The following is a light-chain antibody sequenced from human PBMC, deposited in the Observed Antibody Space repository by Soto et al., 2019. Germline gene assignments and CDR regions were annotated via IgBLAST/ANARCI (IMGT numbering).Light chain of an antibody. CDR3: SSYATSSAV. CDR1: SSDIGASNY. CDR2: EVS. J-gene: IGLJ3*02. Sequence: QSVLTQPPSAPGSPGQSVTISCTGTSSDIGASNYVSWYQQRPGKAPKLMIYEVSDRPSGVSNRFSGSKSGNTTSLTISGLQAEDEAVYYCSSYATSSAVFGGGTKLTVL. V-gene: IGLV2-14*01.